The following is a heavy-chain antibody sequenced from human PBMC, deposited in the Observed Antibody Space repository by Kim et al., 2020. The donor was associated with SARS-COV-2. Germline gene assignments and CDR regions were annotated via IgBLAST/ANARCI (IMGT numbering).Heavy chain of an antibody. CDR3: ARVTLLRVEESLYYYGMDV. Sequence: SETLSLTCTVSGGPVNSGNDYWSWIRQPPGKGLEWIGYIYYTGTATYNPSLKSRVTLSVDTSKKQFSLKLTSVTAADTALYYCARVTLLRVEESLYYYGMDVWGQGTTVTVSS. J-gene: IGHJ6*02. CDR1: GGPVNSGNDY. D-gene: IGHD3-10*01. V-gene: IGHV4-61*01. CDR2: IYYTGTA.